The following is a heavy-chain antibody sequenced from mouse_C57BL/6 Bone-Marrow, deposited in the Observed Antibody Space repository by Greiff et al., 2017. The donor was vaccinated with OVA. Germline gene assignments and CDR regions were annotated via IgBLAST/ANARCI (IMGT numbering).Heavy chain of an antibody. CDR1: GYTFTSYG. J-gene: IGHJ4*01. CDR2: IYPRSGNT. D-gene: IGHD2-5*01. CDR3: ARPPLYSNRWDY. Sequence: VKLMESGAELARPGASVKLSCKASGYTFTSYGISWVKQRTGQGLEWIGEIYPRSGNTYYNEKFKGKATLTADKSSSTAYMELRSLTSEDSAVYFCARPPLYSNRWDYWGQGTSVTVSS. V-gene: IGHV1-81*01.